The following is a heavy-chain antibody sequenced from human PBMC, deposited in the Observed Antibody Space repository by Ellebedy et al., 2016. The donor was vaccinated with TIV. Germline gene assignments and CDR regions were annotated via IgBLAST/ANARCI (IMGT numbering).Heavy chain of an antibody. CDR3: AKGRLEMTTTFDY. D-gene: IGHD5-24*01. V-gene: IGHV3-49*03. CDR2: IRSKAFGGTT. Sequence: PGGSLRLSCTASGFTFGDYAMTWIRQAPGKGLEWVGIIRSKAFGGTTEYAASVKGRFSVSRDDSKSIAYLQMNSLKTEDTAVYYCAKGRLEMTTTFDYWGQGSLVTVSS. J-gene: IGHJ4*02. CDR1: GFTFGDYA.